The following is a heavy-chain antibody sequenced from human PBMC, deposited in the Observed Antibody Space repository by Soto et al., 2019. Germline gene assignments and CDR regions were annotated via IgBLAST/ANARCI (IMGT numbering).Heavy chain of an antibody. Sequence: PSETLSLTCTVSGGSISSYYWSWIRQPPGKGLEWIGYIYYSGSTNYNPSLKSRVTISVDTSKNQFSLKLSSVTAADTAVYYCAREQLWHRYMDVWGKGTTVTVSS. CDR1: GGSISSYY. J-gene: IGHJ6*03. CDR3: AREQLWHRYMDV. CDR2: IYYSGST. V-gene: IGHV4-59*01. D-gene: IGHD5-18*01.